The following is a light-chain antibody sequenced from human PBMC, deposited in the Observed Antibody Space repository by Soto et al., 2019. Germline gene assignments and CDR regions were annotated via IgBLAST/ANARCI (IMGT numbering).Light chain of an antibody. J-gene: IGLJ1*01. CDR1: SSDVGGYNY. Sequence: QSALTQPPSASGSPGQSVTISFTGTSSDVGGYNYVSWYQQHPGKAPKLMIYEVSKRPSGVPDRFSGSKSGNTASLTVSGLQAEDEAEYYCSSFAGSNRVFGTGTKVTVL. CDR3: SSFAGSNRV. V-gene: IGLV2-8*01. CDR2: EVS.